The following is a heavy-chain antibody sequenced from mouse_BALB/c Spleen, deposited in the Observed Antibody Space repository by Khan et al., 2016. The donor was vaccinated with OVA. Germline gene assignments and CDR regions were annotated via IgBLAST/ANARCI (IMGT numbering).Heavy chain of an antibody. Sequence: EVQLQESGPGLVKPSQSLSPTCSVTGYSITSGYYWNWIRQFPGNKLEWMGYISYDGSNNYNPSLKNRISITRDTSKNQFFLKLNSVTTEDTATYYCARDYRPRYFDVWGAGTTVTVSS. CDR1: GYSITSGYY. CDR3: ARDYRPRYFDV. CDR2: ISYDGSN. V-gene: IGHV3-6*02. J-gene: IGHJ1*01.